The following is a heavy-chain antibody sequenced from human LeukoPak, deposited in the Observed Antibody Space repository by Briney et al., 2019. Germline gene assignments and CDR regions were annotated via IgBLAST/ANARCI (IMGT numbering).Heavy chain of an antibody. CDR2: ISPDGNIT. D-gene: IGHD2-15*01. Sequence: PGGSLRLSCAASGFNLSNYWLHWVRQAPGEGLVWVSQISPDGNITPYADSVKGRFTISRDSSKNTLYLQMNALKAEDTAVYFCARGCSAIRCPADYWGQGSLVSVSS. CDR3: ARGCSAIRCPADY. V-gene: IGHV3-74*01. CDR1: GFNLSNYW. J-gene: IGHJ4*02.